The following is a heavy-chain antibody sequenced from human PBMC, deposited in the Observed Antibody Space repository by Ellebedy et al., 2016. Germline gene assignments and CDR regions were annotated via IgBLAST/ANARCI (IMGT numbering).Heavy chain of an antibody. CDR2: VYFSGST. CDR3: ARREAARGVKGLYNWFDP. J-gene: IGHJ5*02. CDR1: GGSISSYY. Sequence: SETLSLTCTVSGGSISSYYWSWIRQPPGKGLEWIGYVYFSGSTNYNPSLKSRVTIAVDTSKNQFSLILSSVTAADTAVYYCARREAARGVKGLYNWFDPWGQGTLVTVSS. D-gene: IGHD3-10*01. V-gene: IGHV4-59*01.